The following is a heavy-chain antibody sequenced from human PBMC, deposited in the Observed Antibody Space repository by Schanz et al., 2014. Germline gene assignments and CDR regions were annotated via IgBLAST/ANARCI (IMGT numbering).Heavy chain of an antibody. CDR2: ISHDGNNK. CDR3: VREENYPSFLGYYYYMDV. J-gene: IGHJ6*03. Sequence: QVQLVESGGGVVQPGRSLRLSCATSGLNFDYYAMHWVRQAPGKGLEWAALISHDGNNKHYVDSVEGRFTISRDNSKSMLFLEMSSLRVEDTAVYYCVREENYPSFLGYYYYMDVWGKGTSVTVSS. D-gene: IGHD3-10*01. V-gene: IGHV3-30*19. CDR1: GLNFDYYA.